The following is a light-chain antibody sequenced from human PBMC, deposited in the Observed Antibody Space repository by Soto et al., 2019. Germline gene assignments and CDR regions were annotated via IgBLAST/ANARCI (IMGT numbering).Light chain of an antibody. CDR2: AAS. V-gene: IGKV1-39*01. CDR1: EDITDY. J-gene: IGKJ4*01. Sequence: HARCSLSASIGNKVTITCQASEDITDYLNWYQQKPGKAPKLLIYAASTLQSGVPPRFSGSGSGTDFTLTICCLQPEDCASYYCEQINNSPQTSGGGTKADNK. CDR3: EQINNSPQT.